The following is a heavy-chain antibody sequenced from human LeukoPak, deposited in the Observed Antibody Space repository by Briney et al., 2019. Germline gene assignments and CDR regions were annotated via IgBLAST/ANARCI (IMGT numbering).Heavy chain of an antibody. CDR1: GGTFSSYT. D-gene: IGHD3-22*01. Sequence: SVKVSCKASGGTFSSYTISWVRQAPGQGLEWMGRIIPILGIANYAQKFQGRVTITADKSTSTAYMELSSLRSEDTAVYYCATHPDYYDSSGYYSDSSDYWGQGTLVTVSS. CDR3: ATHPDYYDSSGYYSDSSDY. J-gene: IGHJ4*02. CDR2: IIPILGIA. V-gene: IGHV1-69*02.